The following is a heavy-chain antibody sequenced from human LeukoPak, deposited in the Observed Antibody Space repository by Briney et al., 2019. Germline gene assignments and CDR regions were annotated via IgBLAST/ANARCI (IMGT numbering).Heavy chain of an antibody. D-gene: IGHD3-22*01. Sequence: SETLSLTCTVSVDSISGYYWSWIRQPTAKGLEWIEPIYTSGNTNYNPSLKSRLTMSVDTSKNQFSLKLSSETTADTAVYCCGTESDSSGYYEMWDFVSWGQGTLIPVSS. CDR2: IYTSGNT. J-gene: IGHJ5*01. V-gene: IGHV4-4*07. CDR1: VDSISGYY. CDR3: GTESDSSGYYEMWDFVS.